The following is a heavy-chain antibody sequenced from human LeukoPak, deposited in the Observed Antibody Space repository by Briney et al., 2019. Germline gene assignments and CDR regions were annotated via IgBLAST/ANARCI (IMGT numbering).Heavy chain of an antibody. CDR2: INPNSGGT. Sequence: GASVKVSCKASGYTFSGYYMHWVRQAAGQGREWVGWINPNSGGTNYAQKFQGRVTMTRDTSISTAYMELSRLLSGDTAVYYCARGKTMVYCGGDCYRFDNWGQGTLVTVSS. J-gene: IGHJ4*02. CDR3: ARGKTMVYCGGDCYRFDN. CDR1: GYTFSGYY. V-gene: IGHV1-2*02. D-gene: IGHD2-21*02.